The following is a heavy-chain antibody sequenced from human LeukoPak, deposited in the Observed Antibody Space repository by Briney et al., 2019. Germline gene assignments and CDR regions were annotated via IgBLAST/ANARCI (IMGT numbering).Heavy chain of an antibody. CDR1: GGTFSNFA. D-gene: IGHD3-22*01. CDR3: AKDAPYYYDSSGYGGAFDI. V-gene: IGHV1-69*13. CDR2: IIPIFGTT. Sequence: GASVKVSCKASGGTFSNFAISWVRQAPGQGLEWMGGIIPIFGTTNYAQKFQGRVTITADESTSTAYMELSSLRSEDTAVYYCAKDAPYYYDSSGYGGAFDIWGQGTMVTVSS. J-gene: IGHJ3*02.